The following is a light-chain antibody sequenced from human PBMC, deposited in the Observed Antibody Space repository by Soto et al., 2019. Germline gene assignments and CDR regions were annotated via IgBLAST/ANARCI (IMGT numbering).Light chain of an antibody. CDR1: SRDVGGYNY. Sequence: QSALTQPASVSGSAGQSITISCTGISRDVGGYNYVSWYQQHPGKVPKLMIYTVSSRPSGVSHRFSGSKSGNTASLTISGIQAEDEADYYFSSFTTDSTYVFGTGTKLTVL. V-gene: IGLV2-14*01. J-gene: IGLJ1*01. CDR3: SSFTTDSTYV. CDR2: TVS.